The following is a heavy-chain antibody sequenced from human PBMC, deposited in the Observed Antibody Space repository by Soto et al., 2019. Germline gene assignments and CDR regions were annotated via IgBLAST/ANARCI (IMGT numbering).Heavy chain of an antibody. CDR3: AKGRYHRLRGVVYY. CDR2: ISWNSASI. V-gene: IGHV3-9*01. CDR1: GFTFDDYA. Sequence: EVQLVESGGGLVQPGRSLRLSCAASGFTFDDYAMHWVRQAPGKGLEWVSGISWNSASIGYADSVKGRITISRDNAKSSLYLQMNSLRAEDTALDYCAKGRYHRLRGVVYYWGQGTLVTFSS. D-gene: IGHD3-10*01. J-gene: IGHJ4*02.